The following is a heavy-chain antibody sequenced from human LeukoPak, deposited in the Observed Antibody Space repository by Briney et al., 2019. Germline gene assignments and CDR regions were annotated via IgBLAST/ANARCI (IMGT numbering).Heavy chain of an antibody. CDR2: FDPEDGET. CDR3: ATDRTITIFGAVITYFDY. CDR1: GYTLTELS. J-gene: IGHJ4*02. D-gene: IGHD3-3*01. Sequence: ASVKVSCKVSGYTLTELSMHWVRQAPGKGLEWMGGFDPEDGETIYAQKFQGRVTMTEDTSTDTAYIELRSLRSEDTAVYYCATDRTITIFGAVITYFDYWGQGTLVTVSS. V-gene: IGHV1-24*01.